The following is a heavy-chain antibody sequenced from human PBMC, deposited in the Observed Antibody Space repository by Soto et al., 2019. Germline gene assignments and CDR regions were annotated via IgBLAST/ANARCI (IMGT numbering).Heavy chain of an antibody. V-gene: IGHV1-18*04. CDR2: ISAYNGNT. Sequence: XSVKVSCNASGYPFTSYGISWVRQAPGQGLEWMGWISAYNGNTNYAQKLQGRVTMTTDTSTSTAYMELRSLRSDDTAVYYCARRTGVVPARRPTQNAPGQWGQGTLVTVSS. J-gene: IGHJ4*02. CDR1: GYPFTSYG. CDR3: ARRTGVVPARRPTQNAPGQ. D-gene: IGHD2-2*01.